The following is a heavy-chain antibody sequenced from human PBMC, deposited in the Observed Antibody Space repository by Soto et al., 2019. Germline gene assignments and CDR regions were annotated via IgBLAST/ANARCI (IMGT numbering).Heavy chain of an antibody. J-gene: IGHJ6*02. D-gene: IGHD6-13*01. CDR3: ARRTGTAAAGTGVYYYYYGMDV. V-gene: IGHV3-30*03. CDR2: ISYEGSNR. CDR1: GFRFSAYA. Sequence: GGSLRLSCAASGFRFSAYAMHWVRQAPGKGLEWVAVISYEGSNRFYADSVKGRFTVSRDNSKNMAYQQMNSLRDEDTAVYYCARRTGTAAAGTGVYYYYYGMDVWGQGTTVTVSS.